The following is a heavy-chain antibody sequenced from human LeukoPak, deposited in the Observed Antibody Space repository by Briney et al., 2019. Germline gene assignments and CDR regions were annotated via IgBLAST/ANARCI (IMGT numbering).Heavy chain of an antibody. D-gene: IGHD6-19*01. J-gene: IGHJ5*02. CDR2: IYPGDSDT. CDR3: ARQGIAVAGTNWFDP. V-gene: IGHV5-51*01. Sequence: GESLKISCQGSGYSFTSYWIGWVRQMPGKGLEWMGIIYPGDSDTRYSPSFQGQVTISADKSISTAYLQWSSLKASDTAMYYCARQGIAVAGTNWFDPWGQGTLVTVSS. CDR1: GYSFTSYW.